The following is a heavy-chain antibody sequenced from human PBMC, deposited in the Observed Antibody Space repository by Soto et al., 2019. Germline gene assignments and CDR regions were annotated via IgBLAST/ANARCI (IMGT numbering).Heavy chain of an antibody. CDR1: GFTFDSYG. CDR2: ISGSGGST. V-gene: IGHV3-23*01. CDR3: AKVLTAGGLDY. D-gene: IGHD6-13*01. Sequence: VQLLESGGGLVQPGGSLRLSCAASGFTFDSYGMSWVRQAPGKGLEWVSSISGSGGSTYYADSVKGRFTISRNNSKNTLYLQMNSLSAEDTAVYFCAKVLTAGGLDYWGQGPLVTVSS. J-gene: IGHJ4*02.